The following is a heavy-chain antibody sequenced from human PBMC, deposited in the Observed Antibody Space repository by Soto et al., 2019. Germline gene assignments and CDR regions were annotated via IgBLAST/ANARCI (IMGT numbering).Heavy chain of an antibody. CDR1: GGTFSSYA. D-gene: IGHD6-19*01. V-gene: IGHV1-69*13. CDR3: ARHIAGAGSTVYYYYGMDV. Sequence: ASVKVSCKASGGTFSSYAFSWVRQAPGQGLQWMGGIIPIFRTANYAQKFQGRVTITADESTTTAYMELSSLRSEDTAVYYCARHIAGAGSTVYYYYGMDVWGQGTTVTVSS. CDR2: IIPIFRTA. J-gene: IGHJ6*02.